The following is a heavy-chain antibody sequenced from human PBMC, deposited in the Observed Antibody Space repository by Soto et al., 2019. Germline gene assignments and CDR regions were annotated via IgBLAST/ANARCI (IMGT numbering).Heavy chain of an antibody. J-gene: IGHJ4*02. CDR1: GGSISSYY. Sequence: SETLSLTCTVSGGSISSYYWSWIRQPPGKGLEWIGYIYYSGSTNYNPSLKSRVTISVDTSKNQFSLKLSSVTAADTAVYYCARFVRVDSSRWVEEFDYWGQGTLVTVSS. D-gene: IGHD6-13*01. CDR2: IYYSGST. V-gene: IGHV4-59*08. CDR3: ARFVRVDSSRWVEEFDY.